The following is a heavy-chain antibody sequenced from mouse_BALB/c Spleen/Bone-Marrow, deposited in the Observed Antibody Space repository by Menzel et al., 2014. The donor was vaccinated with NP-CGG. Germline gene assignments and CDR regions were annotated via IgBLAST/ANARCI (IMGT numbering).Heavy chain of an antibody. J-gene: IGHJ3*01. Sequence: VHLVESGPGLVAPSQSLSITCTVSGFPLSRYSIHWIRQPPGNGLEWLGMIWGGGSTDYNSALKSRLSISKDNSKSQVFLKMNSLQTDDTAIYYCARNLRDPFAYWGQGTLVTVSA. CDR2: IWGGGST. CDR3: ARNLRDPFAY. V-gene: IGHV2-6-4*01. CDR1: GFPLSRYS.